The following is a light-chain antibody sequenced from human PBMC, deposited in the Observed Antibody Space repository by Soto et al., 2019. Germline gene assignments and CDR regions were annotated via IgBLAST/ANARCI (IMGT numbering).Light chain of an antibody. CDR2: DAS. J-gene: IGKJ5*01. CDR1: QSVSSY. V-gene: IGKV3-11*01. Sequence: EIVLTQAPATLYLSPGERATLSCRASQSVSSYLAWYQQKPGQDPRLLIYDASNRATGIPARFSGSVSGTDVTLTISSLEPADFAVYYCQQRSNWPPITFGHGTRREIK. CDR3: QQRSNWPPIT.